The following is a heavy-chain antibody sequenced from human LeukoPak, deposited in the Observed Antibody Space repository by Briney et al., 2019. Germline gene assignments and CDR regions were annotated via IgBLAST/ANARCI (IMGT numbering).Heavy chain of an antibody. CDR3: ARDRSDWYFSFFDY. J-gene: IGHJ4*02. CDR2: INPNSGGT. CDR1: RYTFTYYY. D-gene: IGHD6-19*01. Sequence: ASVKVXCKASRYTFTYYYIHWVRQAPGQGLEWRGWINPNSGGTNYAQKFQGRVTITRDTSTSTAYMELSSLRSEDTAVYYCARDRSDWYFSFFDYWGQGPLVTVSS. V-gene: IGHV1-2*02.